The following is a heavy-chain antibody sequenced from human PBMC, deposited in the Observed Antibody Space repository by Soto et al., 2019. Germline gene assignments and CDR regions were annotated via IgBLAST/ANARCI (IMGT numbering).Heavy chain of an antibody. J-gene: IGHJ6*03. V-gene: IGHV1-8*01. D-gene: IGHD3-10*01. Sequence: ASVKVSCKASGYTFTSYDINWVRQATGQGLEWMGWMNPNSGNTGYAQKFQGRVTMTRNTSISTAYMELSSLRSEDTAVYYCARGPSPVRDYYYYYYMDVWGKGTTVTVSS. CDR2: MNPNSGNT. CDR1: GYTFTSYD. CDR3: ARGPSPVRDYYYYYYMDV.